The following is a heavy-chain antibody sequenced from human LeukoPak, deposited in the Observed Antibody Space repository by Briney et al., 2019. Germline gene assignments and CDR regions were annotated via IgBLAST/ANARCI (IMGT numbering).Heavy chain of an antibody. CDR2: IIPIFGTA. CDR1: GGTFSSYA. J-gene: IGHJ6*03. CDR3: ARNYYYDSSGYSTGYYYYYMDV. D-gene: IGHD3-22*01. V-gene: IGHV1-69*05. Sequence: GASVKVSCKASGGTFSSYAISWVRQAPGQGLEWMGGIIPIFGTANYAQKFQGRVTITTDESTSTAYMELSSLRSEDTAVYYCARNYYYDSSGYSTGYYYYYMDVWGKGTTVIVSS.